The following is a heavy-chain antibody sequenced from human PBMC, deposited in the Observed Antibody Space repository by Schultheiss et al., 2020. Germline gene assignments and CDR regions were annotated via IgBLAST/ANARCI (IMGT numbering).Heavy chain of an antibody. V-gene: IGHV1-2*02. Sequence: ASVKVSCKASGSTFTSYGISWVRQAPGQGLEWMGWINPNSGGTNYAQKFQGRVTMTRDTSISTAYMELSSLRSEDTAVYYCARELEDYDSSGPSYYFDYWGQGTLVTVSS. CDR2: INPNSGGT. J-gene: IGHJ4*02. D-gene: IGHD3-22*01. CDR3: ARELEDYDSSGPSYYFDY. CDR1: GSTFTSYG.